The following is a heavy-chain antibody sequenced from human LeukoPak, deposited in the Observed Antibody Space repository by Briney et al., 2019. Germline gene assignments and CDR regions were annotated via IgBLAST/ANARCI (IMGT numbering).Heavy chain of an antibody. CDR3: AKSSGYSFGYNWFDP. J-gene: IGHJ5*02. Sequence: EGSLRLSCAASGFTFSNYDMTWVRQAPGKGLEWVSTISGSSGDTYYADSVKGRITISRDNSKNTLYLQMNSLRAEDTAVYYCAKSSGYSFGYNWFDPWGQGTLVTVSS. V-gene: IGHV3-23*01. D-gene: IGHD5-18*01. CDR2: ISGSSGDT. CDR1: GFTFSNYD.